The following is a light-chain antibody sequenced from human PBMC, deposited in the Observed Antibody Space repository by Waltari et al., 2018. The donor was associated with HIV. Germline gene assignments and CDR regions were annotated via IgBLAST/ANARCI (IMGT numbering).Light chain of an antibody. Sequence: QSVLTQPPSVSGAPGQSVTISCSGSASNIGTTYDVYWYQQFPGAAPKLLIFGDYNRPSGVPDRFSGSKSGTSASLAITGLQPEDEADYYCQSYDVALGGFYLFGTGTTVTVL. CDR3: QSYDVALGGFYL. CDR1: ASNIGTTYD. J-gene: IGLJ1*01. V-gene: IGLV1-40*01. CDR2: GDY.